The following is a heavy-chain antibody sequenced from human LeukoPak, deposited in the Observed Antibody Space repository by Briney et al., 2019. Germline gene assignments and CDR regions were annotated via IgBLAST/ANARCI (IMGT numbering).Heavy chain of an antibody. V-gene: IGHV3-7*01. D-gene: IGHD5-18*01. Sequence: GGSLRLSCAVSGISLTNYWMHWVRQAPGKGLEWVANIKQDGSEKYYVDSVKGRFTISRDNAKNSLYLQMNSLRAEDTAVYYCARALQDTAMVNDYWGQGTLVTVSS. CDR2: IKQDGSEK. CDR3: ARALQDTAMVNDY. J-gene: IGHJ4*02. CDR1: GISLTNYW.